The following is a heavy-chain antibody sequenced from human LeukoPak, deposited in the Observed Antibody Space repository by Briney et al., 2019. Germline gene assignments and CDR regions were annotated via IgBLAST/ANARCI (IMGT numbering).Heavy chain of an antibody. V-gene: IGHV1-8*02. D-gene: IGHD2-15*01. CDR2: MNPNSGNT. J-gene: IGHJ6*02. Sequence: ASVKVSCKASGYTFTSYDINWVRQATGQGLEWMGWMNPNSGNTGYAQKFQGRVTMTRNTSISTAYMELSSLRSEDTAVYYCARSEIYCSGGSCYDRRYYYYYGMDVWGQGTTVTVSS. CDR3: ARSEIYCSGGSCYDRRYYYYYGMDV. CDR1: GYTFTSYD.